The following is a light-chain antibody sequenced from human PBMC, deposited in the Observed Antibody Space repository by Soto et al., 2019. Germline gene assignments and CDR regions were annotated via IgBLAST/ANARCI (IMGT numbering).Light chain of an antibody. V-gene: IGKV3-11*01. Sequence: EIVLTQSPATLSLSPGERATLSCRASQSVSNYLTWFQQSPGQAPRLGIFDASNRAHGIPARFRGSGSGTDFTLTISSLEPEDFAVYYCQQHSSWPLTFGGGTKVQIK. J-gene: IGKJ4*01. CDR2: DAS. CDR3: QQHSSWPLT. CDR1: QSVSNY.